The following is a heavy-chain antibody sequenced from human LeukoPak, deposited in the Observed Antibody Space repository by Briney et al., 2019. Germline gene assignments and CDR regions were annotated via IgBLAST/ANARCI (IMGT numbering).Heavy chain of an antibody. Sequence: GGSLRLSCAASGFTFSSYWMHWVRQAPGKGLVWVSRIDNDGSSTSYADSVKGRFTISRDNAKNSLYLQMNALRAEDTAVYYCARDVRPDYWGQGTLVTVST. CDR3: ARDVRPDY. D-gene: IGHD6-6*01. V-gene: IGHV3-74*01. J-gene: IGHJ4*02. CDR1: GFTFSSYW. CDR2: IDNDGSST.